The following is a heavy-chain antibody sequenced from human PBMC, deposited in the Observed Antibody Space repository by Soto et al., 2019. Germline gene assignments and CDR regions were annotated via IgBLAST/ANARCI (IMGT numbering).Heavy chain of an antibody. V-gene: IGHV1-18*01. CDR2: ISPYNDDT. CDR3: ARDGVDTATGYYYGMDV. J-gene: IGHJ6*02. Sequence: ASVKVSCKTSGYTFINYGISWVRQAPGQRPEWMGWISPYNDDTNYAQKLQGRVTMTTDTSTSTAYMELRSLRSNDTAVYYCARDGVDTATGYYYGMDVWGQGTTVTVSS. CDR1: GYTFINYG. D-gene: IGHD5-18*01.